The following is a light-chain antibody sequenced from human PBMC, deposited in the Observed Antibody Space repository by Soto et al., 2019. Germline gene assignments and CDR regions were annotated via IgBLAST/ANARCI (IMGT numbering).Light chain of an antibody. CDR1: TANIGSNY. CDR2: KDD. V-gene: IGLV1-47*01. Sequence: QSVLTQPPSASGTPGQRVTISCSGSTANIGSNYVNWYQELPEAGPKLLIYKDDKRPSGVPDRFSASKSASSASLAISGLRSDDEADYYCAAWDDRLSAYVFGTGTKLTVL. J-gene: IGLJ1*01. CDR3: AAWDDRLSAYV.